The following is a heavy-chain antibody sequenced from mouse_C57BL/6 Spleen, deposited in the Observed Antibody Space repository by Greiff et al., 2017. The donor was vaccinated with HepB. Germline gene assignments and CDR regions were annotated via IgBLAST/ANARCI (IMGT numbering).Heavy chain of an antibody. J-gene: IGHJ1*03. CDR3: ARKDSSYYYGSRDWYFDV. CDR1: GFSLTSYA. V-gene: IGHV2-9-1*01. D-gene: IGHD1-1*01. CDR2: IWTGGGT. Sequence: VKLQESGPGLVAPSQSLSITCTVSGFSLTSYAISWVRQPPGKGLEWLGVIWTGGGTNYNSALKSRLSISKDNSKSQVFLKMNSLQTDDTARYYCARKDSSYYYGSRDWYFDVWGTGTTVTVSS.